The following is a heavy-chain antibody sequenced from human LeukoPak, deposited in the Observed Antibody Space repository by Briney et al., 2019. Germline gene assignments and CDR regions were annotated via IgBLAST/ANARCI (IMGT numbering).Heavy chain of an antibody. CDR1: GGTLSSYA. CDR3: ARAVSPNLWCAY. V-gene: IGHV1-69*05. Sequence: SVKVSCKASGGTLSSYAISWVRQAPGQGLEWMGGIIPIFGTANYAQKFQGRVTITTDESTSTAYMELSSLRSEDTAVYYCARAVSPNLWCAYWGQGTLVTVSS. CDR2: IIPIFGTA. J-gene: IGHJ4*02. D-gene: IGHD2-21*01.